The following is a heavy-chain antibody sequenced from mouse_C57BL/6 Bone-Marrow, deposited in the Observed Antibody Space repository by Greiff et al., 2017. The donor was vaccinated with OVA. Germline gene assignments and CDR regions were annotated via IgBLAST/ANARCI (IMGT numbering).Heavy chain of an antibody. CDR1: GFNIKDDY. D-gene: IGHD2-4*01. V-gene: IGHV14-4*01. J-gene: IGHJ4*01. Sequence: IQLQQSGAELVRPGASVKLSCTASGFNIKDDYMHWVKQRPEQGLEWIGWIDPENGDTEYASKFQGKAPITADTSSNTAYLQLSSLTSEDTAVYYCTTGGLRRPYAMDYWGQGTSVTVSS. CDR3: TTGGLRRPYAMDY. CDR2: IDPENGDT.